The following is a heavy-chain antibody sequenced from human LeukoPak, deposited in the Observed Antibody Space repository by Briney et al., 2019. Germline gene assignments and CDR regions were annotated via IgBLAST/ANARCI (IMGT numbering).Heavy chain of an antibody. CDR2: INPNSGVT. Sequence: ASVNVSCKASGYTFTDYYMHWVRQAPGQGLEWMGWINPNSGVTNYAQKFQGRVTMTRDTSVSTAYMELGRLRSDDTAVYYCARLSNSGYIIYFDYWGQGTLVTVSS. V-gene: IGHV1-2*02. CDR3: ARLSNSGYIIYFDY. D-gene: IGHD5-12*01. CDR1: GYTFTDYY. J-gene: IGHJ4*02.